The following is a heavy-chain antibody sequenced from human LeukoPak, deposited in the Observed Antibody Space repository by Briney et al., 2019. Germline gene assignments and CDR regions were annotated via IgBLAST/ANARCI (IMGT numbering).Heavy chain of an antibody. V-gene: IGHV3-74*01. CDR2: INGDGSST. Sequence: GGSLRLSCAASGFTFRNYWMHWVRQAPGKGLVWVSRINGDGSSTGYADSVKGRFTISRDNAKNTLYLQVNSLRAEDTDVYFCARGPFDYWVQGTLVTVSA. CDR1: GFTFRNYW. CDR3: ARGPFDY. J-gene: IGHJ4*02.